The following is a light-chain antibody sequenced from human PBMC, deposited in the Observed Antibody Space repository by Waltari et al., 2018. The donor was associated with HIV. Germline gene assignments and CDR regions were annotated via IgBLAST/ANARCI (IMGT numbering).Light chain of an antibody. J-gene: IGLJ3*02. V-gene: IGLV3-25*03. CDR3: QSTDFDGTWV. CDR1: SLPKRY. CDR2: KDI. Sequence: SYDLTQTPSVSVSPGQTARINCSRGSLPKRYSSWYRQKAGHAPVLLIYKDIERPSGIPERISGSESGTGVTLTISGVQAGDEGDYFCQSTDFDGTWVFGGGTKLTVL.